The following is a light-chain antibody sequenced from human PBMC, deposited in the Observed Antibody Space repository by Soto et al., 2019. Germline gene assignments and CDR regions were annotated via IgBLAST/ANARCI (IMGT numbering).Light chain of an antibody. CDR1: SSDVVSYNL. V-gene: IGLV2-23*01. J-gene: IGLJ1*01. CDR3: CSYAGSSTSPYV. CDR2: EGS. Sequence: QSPLAQPAPVSESPGQSITISCPRTSSDVVSYNLVSWYQQHPGKAPKLMIYEGSKRPSGVSNRFSGSKSGNTASLTISGLQAEDEADYYCCSYAGSSTSPYVFGTGTKVTVL.